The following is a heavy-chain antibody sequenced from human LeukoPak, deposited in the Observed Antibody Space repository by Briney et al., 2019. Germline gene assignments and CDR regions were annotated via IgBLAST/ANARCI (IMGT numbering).Heavy chain of an antibody. CDR1: GFTFSSYG. D-gene: IGHD1-26*01. V-gene: IGHV3-30*02. Sequence: GGSLRLSCAASGFTFSSYGMHWVRQAPGKGLEWVAFIRYDGSNEYYADSVKGRFTISRDNSKNTLYLQMNSLRAEDTAVYYCASSGGGSLAGDYFDYWGQGTLVTVSS. J-gene: IGHJ4*02. CDR2: IRYDGSNE. CDR3: ASSGGGSLAGDYFDY.